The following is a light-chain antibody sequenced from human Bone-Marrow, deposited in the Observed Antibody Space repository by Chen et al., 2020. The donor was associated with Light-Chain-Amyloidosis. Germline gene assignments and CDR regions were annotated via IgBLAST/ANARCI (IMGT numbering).Light chain of an antibody. CDR1: NIGSTS. J-gene: IGLJ3*02. CDR2: DDS. CDR3: QVWDRSSDRPV. V-gene: IGLV3-21*02. Sequence: SYVLTQPSSVSVAPGQTATNACGGNNIGSTSVHWYQQTPGQAPLLGVYDDSDRPSGIPERLSGSNSGNTATLTISRVEAGDEADYYCQVWDRSSDRPVFGGGTKLTVL.